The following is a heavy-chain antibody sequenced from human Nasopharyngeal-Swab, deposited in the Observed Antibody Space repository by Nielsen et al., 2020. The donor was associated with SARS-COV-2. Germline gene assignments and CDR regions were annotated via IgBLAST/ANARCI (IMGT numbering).Heavy chain of an antibody. CDR2: IGVTSSTR. CDR3: VRGGSSWPHWYFDL. CDR1: GFIFSNYN. J-gene: IGHJ2*01. V-gene: IGHV3-48*04. Sequence: GGSLRLSCAASGFIFSNYNMNWVRQAPGKGLEWVSYIGVTSSTRYYADSLRGRFTISRDNAKNSLYLQMNSLRAEDTAVYYCVRGGSSWPHWYFDLWGRGTLVTVSS. D-gene: IGHD6-13*01.